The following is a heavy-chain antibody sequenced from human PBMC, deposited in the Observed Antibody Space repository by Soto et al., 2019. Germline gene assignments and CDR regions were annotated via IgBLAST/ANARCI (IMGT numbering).Heavy chain of an antibody. CDR3: ARRYGYSFDY. CDR1: GGSISTSSYH. Sequence: PSETLSLTCTVSGGSISTSSYHWAWIRQPPGKGLEWIASIYYSGSTYYNPSLKSRATISVDTSKNQFSLKLSSVTAADTAVYYCARRYGYSFDYWGQGTLVTVSS. CDR2: IYYSGST. J-gene: IGHJ4*02. D-gene: IGHD1-1*01. V-gene: IGHV4-39*01.